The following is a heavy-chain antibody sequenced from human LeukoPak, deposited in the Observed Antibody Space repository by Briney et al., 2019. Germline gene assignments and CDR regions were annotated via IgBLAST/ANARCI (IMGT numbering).Heavy chain of an antibody. CDR1: SASIGSYY. Sequence: SETLSLTCTVSSASIGSYYWGWIRQTPGKGLECIGYVHYAEAATYNSSLQSRVTISVDTSTNSFSLRLHSVTAADTAVYFCARGFSFGGVIVGPWDWGHGTLVTVSS. CDR3: ARGFSFGGVIVGPWD. V-gene: IGHV4-59*01. D-gene: IGHD3-16*01. J-gene: IGHJ4*01. CDR2: VHYAEAA.